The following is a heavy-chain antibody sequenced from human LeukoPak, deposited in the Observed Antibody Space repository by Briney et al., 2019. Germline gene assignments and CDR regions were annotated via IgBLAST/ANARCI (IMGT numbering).Heavy chain of an antibody. CDR1: GFTFTSHV. J-gene: IGHJ4*02. Sequence: GGSLRLSCSASGFTFTSHVMHWVRQAPGKGLQYVSGISMNVQTTYYAGSVKGRFTISRDSFKNTVYLQMNSLTAEDTAVYYCVREGPERRTNFDYWGQGTLVSVSS. V-gene: IGHV3-64D*06. CDR3: VREGPERRTNFDY. CDR2: ISMNVQTT. D-gene: IGHD1-1*01.